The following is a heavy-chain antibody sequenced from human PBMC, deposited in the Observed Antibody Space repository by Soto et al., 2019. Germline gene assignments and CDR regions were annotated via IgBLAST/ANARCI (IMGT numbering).Heavy chain of an antibody. CDR3: ARVQSGSYSHYYFDS. D-gene: IGHD1-26*01. CDR2: ISSTNNYI. Sequence: GGSLRLSCAASGFTFSSYSMNWVRQAPGKGLEWVSYISSTNNYIYYADAIKGRFTISRDNAKKSLYLQINSLRAEDTAVFYCARVQSGSYSHYYFDSWGQGTLVTVSS. V-gene: IGHV3-21*01. CDR1: GFTFSSYS. J-gene: IGHJ4*02.